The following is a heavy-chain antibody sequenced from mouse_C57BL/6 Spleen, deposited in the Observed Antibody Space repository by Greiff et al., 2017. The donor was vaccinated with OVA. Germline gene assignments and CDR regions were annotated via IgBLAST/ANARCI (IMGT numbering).Heavy chain of an antibody. Sequence: QVQLQQPGAELVKPGASVKLSCKASGYTFTSYWMQWVKQRPGQGLEWIGEIDPSDSYTNYNQKFKGKATLTVDTSSSTAYMQLSSLTSEDSAVYYCARTDDYDVPFAYWGQGTLVTVSA. V-gene: IGHV1-50*01. CDR3: ARTDDYDVPFAY. J-gene: IGHJ3*01. D-gene: IGHD2-4*01. CDR2: IDPSDSYT. CDR1: GYTFTSYW.